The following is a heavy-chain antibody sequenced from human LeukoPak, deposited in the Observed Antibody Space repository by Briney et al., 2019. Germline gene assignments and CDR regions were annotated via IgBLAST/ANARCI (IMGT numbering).Heavy chain of an antibody. D-gene: IGHD3-22*01. CDR2: TYSGGTT. J-gene: IGHJ4*02. CDR3: ARDHFYDSSGYYY. CDR1: GFTVSDNH. Sequence: GGSLRLSCAASGFTVSDNHMTWVRQAPGKGLEWVSVTYSGGTTSYADFVKARFTISRDNSKNTLYLQMNSLRAEDTAVYYCARDHFYDSSGYYYWGQGTLVTVSS. V-gene: IGHV3-66*01.